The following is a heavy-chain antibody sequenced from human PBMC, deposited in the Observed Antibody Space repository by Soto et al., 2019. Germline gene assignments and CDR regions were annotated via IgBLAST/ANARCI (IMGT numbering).Heavy chain of an antibody. V-gene: IGHV3-48*03. D-gene: IGHD3-10*01. CDR1: GLTFSSYE. CDR3: ASEYGSAFPVY. CDR2: ISSGGGTT. J-gene: IGHJ4*02. Sequence: VQLVASGGGLVQPGGSLRLSCAASGLTFSSYEMNWVRQAPGKGLEWVSYISSGGGTTYYADSVKGRFTISRDNAKNSLYLQMNSLRGEDTALYYCASEYGSAFPVYWGQGTLVTVSS.